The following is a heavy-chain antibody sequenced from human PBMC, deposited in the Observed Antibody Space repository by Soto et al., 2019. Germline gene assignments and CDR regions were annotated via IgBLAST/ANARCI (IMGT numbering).Heavy chain of an antibody. CDR2: IIPIFGTA. Sequence: SVKVSCKASGGTFSSYAISWVRQAPGQGLEWMGGIIPIFGTANYAQKFQGRVTITADESTSTAYMELSSLRSEDTAVYYCARWDRYCSGGSCYSNYYYYGMDVWGQGTTVTVSS. J-gene: IGHJ6*02. CDR1: GGTFSSYA. CDR3: ARWDRYCSGGSCYSNYYYYGMDV. V-gene: IGHV1-69*13. D-gene: IGHD2-15*01.